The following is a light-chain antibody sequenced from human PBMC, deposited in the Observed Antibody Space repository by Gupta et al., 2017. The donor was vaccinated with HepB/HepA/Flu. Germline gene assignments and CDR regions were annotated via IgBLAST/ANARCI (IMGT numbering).Light chain of an antibody. Sequence: EIVLTQSPGTLSLSPGERATLSCRASQSVSSNFLAWFQQKPGQAPRLLIFGASSRVTGIPDRFSGSGSGTDFTLTISRLESEDFAVYYCQQYGSSPRTFGQGTKVEIK. V-gene: IGKV3-20*01. CDR3: QQYGSSPRT. CDR1: QSVSSNF. CDR2: GAS. J-gene: IGKJ1*01.